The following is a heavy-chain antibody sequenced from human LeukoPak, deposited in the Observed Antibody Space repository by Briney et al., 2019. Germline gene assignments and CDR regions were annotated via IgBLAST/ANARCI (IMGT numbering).Heavy chain of an antibody. D-gene: IGHD3-22*01. CDR2: IYYSGST. Sequence: SQTLSLTCTVSGGSISSGGYYWGWIRQPPGKGLEWIGSIYYSGSTYYNPSLMSRVTISVDTSKNQFSLKLTSVTAADTAVYYCATTVTYDSSGYYSPHFVYWGQGTLVTVSS. V-gene: IGHV4-39*01. J-gene: IGHJ4*02. CDR1: GGSISSGGYY. CDR3: ATTVTYDSSGYYSPHFVY.